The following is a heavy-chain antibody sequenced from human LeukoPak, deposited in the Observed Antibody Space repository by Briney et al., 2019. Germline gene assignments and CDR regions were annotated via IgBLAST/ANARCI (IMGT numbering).Heavy chain of an antibody. CDR2: IYYSGST. D-gene: IGHD3-10*01. Sequence: SETLSLTCTVSGGSISSYYWSCIRQPPGKGLEWIGYIYYSGSTNYNPSLKSRVTISVDTSKNQFSLKLSSVTAADTAVYYCARVYTVRGVGNWFDPWGQGTLVTVSS. V-gene: IGHV4-59*01. CDR1: GGSISSYY. J-gene: IGHJ5*02. CDR3: ARVYTVRGVGNWFDP.